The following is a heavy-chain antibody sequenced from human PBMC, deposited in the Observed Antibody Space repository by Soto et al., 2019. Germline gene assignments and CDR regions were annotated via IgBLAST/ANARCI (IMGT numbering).Heavy chain of an antibody. Sequence: SETLSLTCAVYGGSFSGYYWSWIRQPPGKGLEWIGEINHSGSTNYNPSLKSRVTISVDTSKNQFSLKLSSVTAADTAVYYCARYYDILTGYTYYYGMDVWGQGTTVT. CDR1: GGSFSGYY. CDR3: ARYYDILTGYTYYYGMDV. CDR2: INHSGST. J-gene: IGHJ6*02. V-gene: IGHV4-34*01. D-gene: IGHD3-9*01.